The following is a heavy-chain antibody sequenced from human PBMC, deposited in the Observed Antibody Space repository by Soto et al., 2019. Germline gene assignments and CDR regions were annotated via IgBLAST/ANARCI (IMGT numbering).Heavy chain of an antibody. Sequence: ASVKVSCKASGYTFTSYAMHWVRQAPGQRLEWMGWINAGNGNTKYSQKFQGRVTITRDTSASTAYMELSSLRSEDTAVYYCARQGQKYHCDSSGSDYWGQGTRVTVSS. J-gene: IGHJ4*02. V-gene: IGHV1-3*01. CDR1: GYTFTSYA. CDR3: ARQGQKYHCDSSGSDY. CDR2: INAGNGNT. D-gene: IGHD3-22*01.